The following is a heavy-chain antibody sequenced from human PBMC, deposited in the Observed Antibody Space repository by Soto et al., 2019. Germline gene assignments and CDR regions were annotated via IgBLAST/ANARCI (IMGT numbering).Heavy chain of an antibody. CDR2: ISYDGSNK. V-gene: IGHV3-30*18. J-gene: IGHJ4*02. CDR1: GFTFSSYG. Sequence: GGSLRLSCAASGFTFSSYGMHWVRQAPGKGLEWVAVISYDGSNKYYADSVKGRFTISRDNSKNTLYLQMNSLRAEDTAVYYCAKTVSSYFGTDYWGQGTSVTVSS. CDR3: AKTVSSYFGTDY. D-gene: IGHD6-6*01.